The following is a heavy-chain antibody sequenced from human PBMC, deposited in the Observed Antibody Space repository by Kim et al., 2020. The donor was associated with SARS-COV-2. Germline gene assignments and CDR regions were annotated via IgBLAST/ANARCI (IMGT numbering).Heavy chain of an antibody. D-gene: IGHD2-21*02. CDR3: TTDTWVVTAYEGYYFDY. CDR1: GFTFSNAW. CDR2: IKSKTDGGTT. Sequence: GGSLRLSCAASGFTFSNAWMSWVRQAPGKGLEWVGRIKSKTDGGTTDYAAPVKGRFTISRDDSKNTLYLQMNSLKTEDTAVYYCTTDTWVVTAYEGYYFDYWGQGTLVTVSS. V-gene: IGHV3-15*01. J-gene: IGHJ4*02.